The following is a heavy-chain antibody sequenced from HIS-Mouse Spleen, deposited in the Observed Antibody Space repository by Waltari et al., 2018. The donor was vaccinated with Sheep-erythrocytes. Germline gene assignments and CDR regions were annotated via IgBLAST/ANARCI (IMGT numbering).Heavy chain of an antibody. V-gene: IGHV4-31*03. CDR1: GGSISSGGYY. D-gene: IGHD6-13*01. CDR3: ARETGIAASKRAFDI. CDR2: IYYSGST. Sequence: QVQLQESGPGLVKPSQTLSLTCTVSGGSISSGGYYWSWIRQHPGKGLEWIGYIYYSGSTYYNPSLKSRVTISVDTSKIQCSLKLSSVTAADTAVYYCARETGIAASKRAFDIWGQGTMVTVSS. J-gene: IGHJ3*02.